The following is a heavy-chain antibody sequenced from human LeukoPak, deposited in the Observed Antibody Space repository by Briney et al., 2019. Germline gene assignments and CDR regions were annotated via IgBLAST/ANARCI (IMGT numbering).Heavy chain of an antibody. J-gene: IGHJ3*02. CDR3: ASRNQYCGGDCFWAFDI. D-gene: IGHD2-21*02. CDR2: ISSSGSYI. CDR1: GFTFSRYS. Sequence: GSLKLSCGALGFTFSRYSMNWVRQAPGKGLEWVSFISSSGSYIYYADSVKGRFTISRDNAKNSLYLQMNSLRAEDTAVYYCASRNQYCGGDCFWAFDIWGRGTMVTVSS. V-gene: IGHV3-21*05.